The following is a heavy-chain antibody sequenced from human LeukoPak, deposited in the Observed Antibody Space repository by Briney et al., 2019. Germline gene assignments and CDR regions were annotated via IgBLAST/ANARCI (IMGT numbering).Heavy chain of an antibody. CDR1: GFTVSTNS. D-gene: IGHD2-2*01. J-gene: IGHJ4*02. V-gene: IGHV3-66*01. Sequence: GGSLRLSCAGSGFTVSTNSMSWVRQAPGKGLEWVSIIYSGGSTYYADSVKGRFTIPRDNSKNTLYLQMNTLRAEDTAVYYCARDSRDYAIDYWGQGVLVIVSS. CDR2: IYSGGST. CDR3: ARDSRDYAIDY.